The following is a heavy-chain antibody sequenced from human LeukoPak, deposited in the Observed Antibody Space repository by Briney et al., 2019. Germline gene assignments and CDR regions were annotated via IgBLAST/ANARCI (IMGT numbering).Heavy chain of an antibody. V-gene: IGHV3-48*01. D-gene: IGHD1-26*01. CDR1: GFTFSSYS. Sequence: GGSLRLSCAASGFTFSSYSMNWVRQAPGKGLEWVSYISSSSSTIYYADSVKGRFTVSRDTAKNSLYLQMNSLRAEDTAVYYCARDRGGSYYTGDYWGQGTLVTVSS. CDR2: ISSSSSTI. J-gene: IGHJ4*02. CDR3: ARDRGGSYYTGDY.